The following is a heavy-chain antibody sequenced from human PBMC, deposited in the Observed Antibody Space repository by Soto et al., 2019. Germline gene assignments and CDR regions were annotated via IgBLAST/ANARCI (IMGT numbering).Heavy chain of an antibody. Sequence: GESLKISCAASGFTFSSYAMSWVRQAPGKGLEWVSAISGSGGSTYYADSVKGRFTISRDNSKNTLYLQMNSLRAEDTAVYYCAKDIPTITIFGVVSYYMDVWGKGTTVTVSS. CDR1: GFTFSSYA. D-gene: IGHD3-3*01. CDR3: AKDIPTITIFGVVSYYMDV. V-gene: IGHV3-23*01. J-gene: IGHJ6*03. CDR2: ISGSGGST.